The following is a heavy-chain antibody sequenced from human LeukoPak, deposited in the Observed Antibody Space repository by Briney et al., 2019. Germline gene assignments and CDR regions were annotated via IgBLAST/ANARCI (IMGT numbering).Heavy chain of an antibody. CDR1: GFTVSSNY. CDR3: ARSYYYDNSGYRY. D-gene: IGHD3-22*01. V-gene: IGHV3-53*01. Sequence: GGSLRLSCAASGFTVSSNYMSWVRQAPGKGLEWVSVIYSGGSTYYADSVEGRFTISRDNSKNTLYLQMNSLRAEDTAVYYCARSYYYDNSGYRYWGQGTLVTVSS. J-gene: IGHJ4*02. CDR2: IYSGGST.